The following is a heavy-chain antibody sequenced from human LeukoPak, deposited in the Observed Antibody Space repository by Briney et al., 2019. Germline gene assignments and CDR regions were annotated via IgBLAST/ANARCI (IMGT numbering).Heavy chain of an antibody. J-gene: IGHJ4*02. V-gene: IGHV3-21*01. D-gene: IGHD6-13*01. CDR1: GFTFSNYW. Sequence: GGSLRLSCAASGFTFSNYWLTWVRQAPGKGREGVSAFTCSRNNTYYAVSVKGRFTISRDSAETSPHLQMTSLRAEDAAAFYCARGRGGFSSSWTTHPFAYWGQGTLVTVSS. CDR3: ARGRGGFSSSWTTHPFAY. CDR2: FTCSRNNT.